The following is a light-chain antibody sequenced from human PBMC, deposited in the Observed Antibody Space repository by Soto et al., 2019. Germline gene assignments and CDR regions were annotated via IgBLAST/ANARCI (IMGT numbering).Light chain of an antibody. J-gene: IGKJ5*01. Sequence: EIVLTHSPATLSLSPGETATLSCRASQSISSYLAWYQQKPGQAPRLFIYDASNRATGIPARFSGSGSGTDFTLTITSLEPEDFAVYYCQQRSNWPITFGQGTRLEIK. CDR3: QQRSNWPIT. CDR1: QSISSY. CDR2: DAS. V-gene: IGKV3-11*01.